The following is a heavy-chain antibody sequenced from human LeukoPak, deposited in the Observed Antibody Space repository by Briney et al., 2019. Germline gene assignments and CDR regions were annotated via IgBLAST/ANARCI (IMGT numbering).Heavy chain of an antibody. Sequence: ASVKVSCKASGYTFTSYDINWVRQATGQGLEWMGWMNPNSGSTGYAQKFQGRVTMTRDTSISTAYMELSRLRSDDTAVYYCARVEAAGYFDYWGQGTLVTVSS. J-gene: IGHJ4*02. D-gene: IGHD3-10*01. CDR1: GYTFTSYD. CDR3: ARVEAAGYFDY. V-gene: IGHV1-8*01. CDR2: MNPNSGST.